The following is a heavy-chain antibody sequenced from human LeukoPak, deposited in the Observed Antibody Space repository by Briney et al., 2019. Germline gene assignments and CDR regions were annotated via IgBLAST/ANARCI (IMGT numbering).Heavy chain of an antibody. CDR1: GGSISSYY. CDR3: ARVGTNTVTTPRYYYYGMDV. D-gene: IGHD4-17*01. Sequence: PSETLSLTCTVSGGSISSYYWSWIRQPAGKGLEWIGRIYTSGSTNYNPSLKSRVTMSVDTSKNQFSLKLSSVTAADTAVYYCARVGTNTVTTPRYYYYGMDVWGQGTTVTVSS. J-gene: IGHJ6*02. V-gene: IGHV4-4*07. CDR2: IYTSGST.